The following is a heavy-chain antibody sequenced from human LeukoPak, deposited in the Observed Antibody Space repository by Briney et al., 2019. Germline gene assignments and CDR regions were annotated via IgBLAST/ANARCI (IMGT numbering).Heavy chain of an antibody. J-gene: IGHJ6*03. D-gene: IGHD3-10*01. CDR3: ARGGSGPLDYYYYMDV. V-gene: IGHV1-18*03. CDR1: GYTFTSYG. Sequence: ASVKVSCKASGYTFTSYGISWVRQAPGQRLEWMGWISAYNGNTNYAQKLQGRVTMTTDTSTSTAYMELRSLRSDDMAVYYCARGGSGPLDYYYYMDVWGKGTTVTVSS. CDR2: ISAYNGNT.